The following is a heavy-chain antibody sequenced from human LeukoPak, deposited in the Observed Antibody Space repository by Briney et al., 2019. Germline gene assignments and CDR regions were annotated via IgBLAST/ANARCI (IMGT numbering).Heavy chain of an antibody. D-gene: IGHD3-22*01. Sequence: AGGSLRLSCAASGFTFSSYAMHWVRQAPGKGLEWVAVISYDGSNKYYADSVKGRFTISRDNSKNTLYLQMNSLRAEDTAVYYCARKGYGSSGLSVPFDYWGQGTLVTVSS. J-gene: IGHJ4*02. CDR1: GFTFSSYA. V-gene: IGHV3-30-3*01. CDR2: ISYDGSNK. CDR3: ARKGYGSSGLSVPFDY.